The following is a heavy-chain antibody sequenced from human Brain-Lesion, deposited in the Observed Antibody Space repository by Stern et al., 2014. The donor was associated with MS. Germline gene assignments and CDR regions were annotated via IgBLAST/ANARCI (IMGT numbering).Heavy chain of an antibody. D-gene: IGHD6-13*01. V-gene: IGHV4-4*02. CDR1: GGSISSSNW. J-gene: IGHJ4*02. Sequence: VHLVESGPGLVKPSGTLSLTCVVSGGSISSSNWWSWVRQSPGKGLEWIGESDHSGSTIYNPSLKSRVTVSVDKSKNRFSLTLRSVPAADTAVYFCARFPASRPHVFDSWGQGTLVTVSS. CDR3: ARFPASRPHVFDS. CDR2: SDHSGST.